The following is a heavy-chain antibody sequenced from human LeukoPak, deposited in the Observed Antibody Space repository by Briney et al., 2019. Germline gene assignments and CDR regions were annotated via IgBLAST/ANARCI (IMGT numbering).Heavy chain of an antibody. CDR1: GFTFSSYW. D-gene: IGHD3-10*01. Sequence: GGSLRLSCAASGFTFSSYWMSWVRQAPGKGLEWVANIKKDGSEKYYVDSVKGRFTISRDNAKTSLYLQMNSLRAEDTAVYYCARDRVWFGELNSIDYWGQGTLVTVSS. CDR3: ARDRVWFGELNSIDY. CDR2: IKKDGSEK. V-gene: IGHV3-7*01. J-gene: IGHJ4*02.